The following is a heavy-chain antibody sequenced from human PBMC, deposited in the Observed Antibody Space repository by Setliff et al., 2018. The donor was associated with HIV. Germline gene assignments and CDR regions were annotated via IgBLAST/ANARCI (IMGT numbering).Heavy chain of an antibody. V-gene: IGHV4-4*08. D-gene: IGHD1-26*01. Sequence: LSLTCTVSGGSINNYFWSWIRQAPGKGLEWLGYIYISGTTNYNPALKGRVTMFLDTSKNQFSLKLTSVTAADTAVYYCARRSIVGSTRGYYYYALDVWGQGTTVTVSS. CDR1: GGSINNYF. J-gene: IGHJ6*02. CDR2: IYISGTT. CDR3: ARRSIVGSTRGYYYYALDV.